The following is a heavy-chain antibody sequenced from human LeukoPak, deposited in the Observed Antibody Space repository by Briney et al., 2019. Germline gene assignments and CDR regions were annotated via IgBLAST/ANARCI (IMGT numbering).Heavy chain of an antibody. CDR2: IYYSGST. D-gene: IGHD2-15*01. CDR3: ARVNKLPFQYYFDY. CDR1: GGSISSSSYY. J-gene: IGHJ4*02. V-gene: IGHV4-39*01. Sequence: SETLSLTCTVSGGSISSSSYYWGWIRQPPGKGLEWIGSIYYSGSTYYNPSLKSRVTISVDTFKNQFSLKLSSVTAADTAVYYCARVNKLPFQYYFDYWGQGILVTVSS.